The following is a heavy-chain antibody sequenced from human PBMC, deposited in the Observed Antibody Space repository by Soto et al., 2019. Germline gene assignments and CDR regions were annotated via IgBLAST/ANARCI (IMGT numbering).Heavy chain of an antibody. V-gene: IGHV3-74*01. CDR2: IYTDGTFT. CDR1: GFTFISHW. J-gene: IGHJ4*02. D-gene: IGHD3-10*01. CDR3: TRDRVIGSGSLDS. Sequence: GGSLSLSCATSGFTFISHWMHWVRQPPGKGLVWVSRIYTDGTFTNYADSVKGRFTISRDNAKDTLYLQMNNLRAEDTAVYYCTRDRVIGSGSLDSWGQGTLVTVSS.